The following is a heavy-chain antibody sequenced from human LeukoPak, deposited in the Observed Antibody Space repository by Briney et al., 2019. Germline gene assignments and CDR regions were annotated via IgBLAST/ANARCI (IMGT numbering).Heavy chain of an antibody. CDR1: GYTITGYY. J-gene: IGHJ4*02. CDR3: ARDRGDDTVSYFDY. V-gene: IGHV1-2*06. Sequence: GASVKVSCKASGYTITGYYTHWVRQAPGQGLEWMGRINPNTGDTNSARKFQGRVTMTRDTSISTVYMELSRLRSDDTAAYYCARDRGDDTVSYFDYWGQGTLATVSS. CDR2: INPNTGDT. D-gene: IGHD3-22*01.